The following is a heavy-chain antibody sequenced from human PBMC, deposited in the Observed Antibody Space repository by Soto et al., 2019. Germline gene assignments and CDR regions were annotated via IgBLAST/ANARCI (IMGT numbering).Heavy chain of an antibody. Sequence: DVQLVESGGGLVHPGRSLRLSCAASGFTFDDYAMHWVRQVPGKGLEWVSGINWNSGSIGYGDSVKGRFAISRDNAKNSLHLQMNSLSAEDTAFYYCVKDESINWYSGHFRHWGQGTLVTVSS. V-gene: IGHV3-9*01. J-gene: IGHJ1*01. CDR1: GFTFDDYA. CDR3: VKDESINWYSGHFRH. D-gene: IGHD6-13*01. CDR2: INWNSGSI.